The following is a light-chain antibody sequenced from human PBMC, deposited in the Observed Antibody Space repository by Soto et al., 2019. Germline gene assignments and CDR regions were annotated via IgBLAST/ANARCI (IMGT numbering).Light chain of an antibody. CDR1: QSISKW. V-gene: IGKV1-5*01. CDR2: DVS. J-gene: IGKJ2*01. Sequence: DIQMTQSPSTLSASVGDRVTITCRASQSISKWLAWYQQKPGKAPNLLIYDVSSLQSGVPSRFSGSGSGTEFTLTISTLQPDDFATYYCQQYNYLSTLGQGTKLETK. CDR3: QQYNYLST.